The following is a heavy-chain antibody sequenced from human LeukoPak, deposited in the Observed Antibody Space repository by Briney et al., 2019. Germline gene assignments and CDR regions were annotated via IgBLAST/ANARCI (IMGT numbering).Heavy chain of an antibody. D-gene: IGHD3-22*01. CDR3: AREGNYYYDSSGYLSP. CDR2: IILMFGTS. J-gene: IGHJ5*02. Sequence: GASVKVSCRPSGGSFNTYAINWVRQAPGQGLEWMGVIILMFGTSHYAQNFQGRVTITADESTNTVYMELSSLSSEDTAMYYCAREGNYYYDSSGYLSPWGQGTLVTVSS. CDR1: GGSFNTYA. V-gene: IGHV1-69*13.